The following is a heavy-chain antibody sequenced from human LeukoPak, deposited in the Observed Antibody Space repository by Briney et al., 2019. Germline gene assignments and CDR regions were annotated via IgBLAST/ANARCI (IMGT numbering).Heavy chain of an antibody. J-gene: IGHJ4*02. CDR3: ARGSSGWYGYFLDY. CDR2: IYYSGST. D-gene: IGHD6-19*01. CDR1: GGSISSYY. V-gene: IGHV4-59*01. Sequence: SETLSLNCTVSGGSISSYYWSWIRQPPGKGLEWIGYIYYSGSTNYNPSLKSRVTISLDTSKNQFSLKLSSVTAADTAVYYCARGSSGWYGYFLDYWGQGTLVTVSS.